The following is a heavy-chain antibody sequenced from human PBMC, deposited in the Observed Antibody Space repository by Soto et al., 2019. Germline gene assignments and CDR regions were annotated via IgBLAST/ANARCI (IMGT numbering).Heavy chain of an antibody. CDR2: INPDNGNT. D-gene: IGHD2-15*01. Sequence: GASVKVSCKASGYTFTGYTINWVRQAPGQRLEWMGWINPDNGNTKSSQKFQDRVIITRDTSASTAYMDLSSLRSEDTAVYYCARGIATGQLDPWGQGTLVTVSS. J-gene: IGHJ5*02. CDR3: ARGIATGQLDP. CDR1: GYTFTGYT. V-gene: IGHV1-3*01.